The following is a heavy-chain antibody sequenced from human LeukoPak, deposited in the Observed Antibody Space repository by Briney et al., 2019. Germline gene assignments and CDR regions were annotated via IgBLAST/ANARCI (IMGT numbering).Heavy chain of an antibody. J-gene: IGHJ4*02. CDR3: AAEWSSGWYSSDY. CDR1: GYTFTSYG. D-gene: IGHD6-19*01. V-gene: IGHV1-69*04. Sequence: SVKVSCKASGYTFTSYGISWVRQAPGQGLEWMGRIIPILGIANYAQKFQGRVTITADKSTSTAYMELSSLRSEDTAVYYCAAEWSSGWYSSDYWGQGTLVTVSS. CDR2: IIPILGIA.